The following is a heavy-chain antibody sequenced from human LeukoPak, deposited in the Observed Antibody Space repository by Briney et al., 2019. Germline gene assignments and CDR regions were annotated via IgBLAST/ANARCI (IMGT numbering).Heavy chain of an antibody. V-gene: IGHV4-39*01. Sequence: SETLSLTCTVSGGSISSTNFYWGWIRQPPGKGLEWIGSVYYSGSTYYNPSLKSRVTISVDTSKNQFSLKLSSVTAADTAVYYCARLFNPAGYYDFWSGYRTYYMDVWGKGTTVTVSS. CDR3: ARLFNPAGYYDFWSGYRTYYMDV. J-gene: IGHJ6*03. CDR1: GGSISSTNFY. D-gene: IGHD3-3*01. CDR2: VYYSGST.